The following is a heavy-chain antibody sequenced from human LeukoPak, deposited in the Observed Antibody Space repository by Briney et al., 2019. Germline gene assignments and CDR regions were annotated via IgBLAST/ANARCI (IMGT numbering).Heavy chain of an antibody. CDR3: AKRGIVIRAVIIIGFHKEAYYFDY. CDR2: ISERGGST. Sequence: GGSLRLSCAASGFTVNNNYMTWVRQAPGEGLEWVSGISERGGSTNYADSVKGRFIISRDTSKNTVYLQMNSLRVEDTAVYFCAKRGIVIRAVIIIGFHKEAYYFDYWGQGILVTVSP. CDR1: GFTVNNNY. V-gene: IGHV3-23*01. J-gene: IGHJ4*02. D-gene: IGHD3-10*01.